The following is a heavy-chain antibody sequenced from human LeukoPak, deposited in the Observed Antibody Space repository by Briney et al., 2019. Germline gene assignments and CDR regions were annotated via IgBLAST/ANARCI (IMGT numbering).Heavy chain of an antibody. V-gene: IGHV3-30-3*01. CDR1: GFTFSSYA. Sequence: PGRSLRLSCAASGFTFSSYAMHWVRQAPGKGLEWVAVISYDGSNKYYADSVKGRFTISRDNSKNTLYLQMNSPRAEDTAVYYCARDPASAGWFDPWGQGTLVTVSS. CDR3: ARDPASAGWFDP. J-gene: IGHJ5*02. CDR2: ISYDGSNK.